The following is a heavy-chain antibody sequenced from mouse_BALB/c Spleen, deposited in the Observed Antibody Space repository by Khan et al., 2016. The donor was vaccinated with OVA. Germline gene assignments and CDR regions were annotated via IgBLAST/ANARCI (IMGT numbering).Heavy chain of an antibody. CDR3: TRWGYGGFAS. CDR2: INPSNGDT. CDR1: GYTFTSYY. V-gene: IGHV1-53*01. D-gene: IGHD2-2*01. J-gene: IGHJ3*01. Sequence: QVQLQQSGAELVKPGASVKLSCKASGYTFTSYYMYWVKQRPGQGLEWIGDINPSNGDTYFNEKFKNKATLTVDKSSSTTYMQLSSLTSEDSAFYYCTRWGYGGFASWGQGTLVTVSA.